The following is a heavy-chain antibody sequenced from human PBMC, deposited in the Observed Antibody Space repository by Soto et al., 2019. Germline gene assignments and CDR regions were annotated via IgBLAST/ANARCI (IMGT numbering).Heavy chain of an antibody. CDR1: GGSISGFY. V-gene: IGHV4-59*01. J-gene: IGHJ2*01. CDR2: IYHSGST. D-gene: IGHD3-10*01. CDR3: AREVPSRYFDL. Sequence: SETLSLTCTVSGGSISGFYWGWIRQPPGKGLEWIGYIYHSGSTNYNPSLKSRVTISVDTSKNQFSLKLNSVTAADTAVYYCAREVPSRYFDLWGRGTPVT.